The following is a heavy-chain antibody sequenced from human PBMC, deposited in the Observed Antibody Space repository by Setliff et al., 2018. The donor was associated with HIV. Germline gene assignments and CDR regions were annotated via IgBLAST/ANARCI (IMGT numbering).Heavy chain of an antibody. V-gene: IGHV4-4*07. Sequence: SETLSLTCTVSGGSLGGYYWSWIRQPAGKRLEWIGRLYVSGDTNYNPSLKSRVTMSLDTSKKHFSLKLKSVTAADTAVYYCALTGHRLLRGYMDVWGKGTTVTVSS. J-gene: IGHJ6*03. CDR2: LYVSGDT. CDR1: GGSLGGYY. D-gene: IGHD2-15*01. CDR3: ALTGHRLLRGYMDV.